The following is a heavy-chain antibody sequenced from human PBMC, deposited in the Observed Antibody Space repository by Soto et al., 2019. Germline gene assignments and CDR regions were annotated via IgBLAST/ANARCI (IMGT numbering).Heavy chain of an antibody. J-gene: IGHJ4*02. Sequence: GGSLRLSCAASGFTFSSYAMSWVRQAPGKGLEWVSAISGSGGSTYYADSVKGRFTISRDNSKNTLYLQMNSLRAEDTAVYYCAKVGRTYGIAVADFDYWGQGTLVTVSS. CDR1: GFTFSSYA. V-gene: IGHV3-23*01. D-gene: IGHD6-19*01. CDR2: ISGSGGST. CDR3: AKVGRTYGIAVADFDY.